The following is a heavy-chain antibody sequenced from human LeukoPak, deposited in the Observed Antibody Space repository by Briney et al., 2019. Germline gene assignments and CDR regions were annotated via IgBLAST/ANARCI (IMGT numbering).Heavy chain of an antibody. CDR2: IYTTGST. CDR3: ARLGSSGSAQYFQD. D-gene: IGHD6-19*01. V-gene: IGHV4-4*07. CDR1: GGSISSYY. J-gene: IGHJ1*01. Sequence: SETLSLTCTVSGGSISSYYWTWIRQPAGKGLEWIGRIYTTGSTNYNPSLNSRVTMSVDTSKNQFSLKLSSVTAADTAVYYCARLGSSGSAQYFQDWGQGTLVTVSS.